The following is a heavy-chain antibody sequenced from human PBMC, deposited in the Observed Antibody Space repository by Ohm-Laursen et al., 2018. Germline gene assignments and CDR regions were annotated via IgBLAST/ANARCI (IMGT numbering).Heavy chain of an antibody. J-gene: IGHJ4*02. Sequence: ASVKVSCKASGYTFTSYDINWVRQATGQGLEWMGWMNPNSGNTGYAQKFQGRVTMTRDTSTSTVYMELSSLRSEDTAVYYCARDGSGSYYDPFDYWGQGTLVTVSS. V-gene: IGHV1-8*01. CDR1: GYTFTSYD. D-gene: IGHD1-26*01. CDR2: MNPNSGNT. CDR3: ARDGSGSYYDPFDY.